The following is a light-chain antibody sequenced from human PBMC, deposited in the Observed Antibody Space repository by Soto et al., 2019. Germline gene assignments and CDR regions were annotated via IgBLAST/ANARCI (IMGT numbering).Light chain of an antibody. J-gene: IGKJ1*01. CDR1: QSVSSSY. Sequence: IVLTQSPGTLSLSPGERATLSRRASQSVSSSYLAWYQQKPGQAPRLLIYGASSRATGIPDRFSGSGSGTDFTLTISRLEPEDFAVYYCQQYGSSPGTFGQGTKVEIK. CDR2: GAS. V-gene: IGKV3-20*01. CDR3: QQYGSSPGT.